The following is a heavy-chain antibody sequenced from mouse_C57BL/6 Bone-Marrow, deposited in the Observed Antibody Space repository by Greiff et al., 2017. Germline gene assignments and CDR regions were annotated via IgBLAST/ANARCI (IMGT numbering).Heavy chain of an antibody. Sequence: QVQLQQSGAELVRPGASVTLSCKASGYTFTDYEMHWVKQTPVHGLEWIGAIDPETGGTAYNQKFKGKAILTADKSSSTAYMELRSLTSGDSAVYYCTWIYDGYRYYAMDYWGQGTSVTVSS. CDR1: GYTFTDYE. J-gene: IGHJ4*01. V-gene: IGHV1-15*01. D-gene: IGHD2-3*01. CDR3: TWIYDGYRYYAMDY. CDR2: IDPETGGT.